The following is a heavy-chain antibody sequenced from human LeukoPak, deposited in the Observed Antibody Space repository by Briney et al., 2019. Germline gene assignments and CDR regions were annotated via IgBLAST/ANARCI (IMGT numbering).Heavy chain of an antibody. V-gene: IGHV4-39*07. J-gene: IGHJ4*02. D-gene: IGHD6-6*01. CDR1: GGSISSSSYY. CDR3: ARESDSSSSGSFDY. CDR2: IYYSGST. Sequence: SETLSLTCTVSGGSISSSSYYWGWIRQPPGKGLEWIGSIYYSGSTYYNPSLKSRVTISVDTSKNQFSLKLSSVTAADTAVYYCARESDSSSSGSFDYWGQGTLVTVSS.